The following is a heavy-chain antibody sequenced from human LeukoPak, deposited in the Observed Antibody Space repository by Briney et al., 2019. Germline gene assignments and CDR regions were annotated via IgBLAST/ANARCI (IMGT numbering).Heavy chain of an antibody. D-gene: IGHD6-19*01. CDR2: ISAYNGNT. CDR3: ARDAPVAGSSQFDY. Sequence: ASVKVSCKASGYTFTSYGISWVRQAPGQGPEWMGWISAYNGNTNYAQKLQGRVTMTTDTSTSTAYMELRSLRSDDTAVYYCARDAPVAGSSQFDYWGQGTLVTVSS. J-gene: IGHJ4*02. CDR1: GYTFTSYG. V-gene: IGHV1-18*01.